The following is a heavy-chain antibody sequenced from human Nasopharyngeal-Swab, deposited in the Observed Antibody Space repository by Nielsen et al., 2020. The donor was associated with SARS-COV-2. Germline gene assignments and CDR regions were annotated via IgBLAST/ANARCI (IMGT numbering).Heavy chain of an antibody. J-gene: IGHJ6*02. V-gene: IGHV1-46*01. Sequence: ASVKVSCKASGYSFTTYRLHWVRQAPGQGLEWMGIINSSGGNTDYAQKLQGRITLTGDRSTSTVYMELSSLTFEDTAVYYCARAYGVFYYGMDVWGQGTTVTISS. CDR2: INSSGGNT. CDR1: GYSFTTYR. D-gene: IGHD3-10*01. CDR3: ARAYGVFYYGMDV.